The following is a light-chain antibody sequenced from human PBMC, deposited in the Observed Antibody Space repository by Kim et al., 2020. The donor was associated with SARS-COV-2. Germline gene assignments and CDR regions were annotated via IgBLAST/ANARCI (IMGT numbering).Light chain of an antibody. CDR3: QRRSWPIT. CDR2: DVY. Sequence: VSPKEMATPSCRASQSVNNYLGWYQQKRGQAPRRLIYDVYNRATGIPARFSGSGSGTDFTLAISSLEPEDFAVYYCQRRSWPITFGEGTRLKIK. J-gene: IGKJ5*01. V-gene: IGKV3-11*01. CDR1: QSVNNY.